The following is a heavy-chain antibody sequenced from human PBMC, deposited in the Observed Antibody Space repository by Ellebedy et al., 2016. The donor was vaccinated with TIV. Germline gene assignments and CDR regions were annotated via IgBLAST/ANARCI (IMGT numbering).Heavy chain of an antibody. CDR3: VRDSPYIGMDV. D-gene: IGHD1-1*01. J-gene: IGHJ6*04. V-gene: IGHV4-59*12. CDR1: GGPISSDS. Sequence: SETLSLTXTVSGGPISSDSWGWIRQPPGKGLQWIGYMYYSGSTTYNPSLKSRVTISKDTSKNQVSLSLNSVTAADTAVYYCVRDSPYIGMDVWGKGTTVTVSS. CDR2: MYYSGST.